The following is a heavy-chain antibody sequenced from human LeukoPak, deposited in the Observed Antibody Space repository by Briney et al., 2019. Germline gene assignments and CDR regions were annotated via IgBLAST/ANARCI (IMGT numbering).Heavy chain of an antibody. CDR1: GDSVSSNSAA. CDR2: TYYRSKWYN. Sequence: SQTLSLTCAISGDSVSSNSAAWNWIRQSPSRGLEWLGRTYYRSKWYNDYSVSVKSRITINPDTSKNQFSLQLNSVSPEDTAVYYCARDEEAVAATGFDYWGQGTLVTVSS. V-gene: IGHV6-1*01. D-gene: IGHD6-19*01. J-gene: IGHJ4*02. CDR3: ARDEEAVAATGFDY.